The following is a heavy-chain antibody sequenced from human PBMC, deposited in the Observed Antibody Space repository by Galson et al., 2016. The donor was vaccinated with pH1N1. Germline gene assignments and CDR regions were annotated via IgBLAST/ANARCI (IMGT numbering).Heavy chain of an antibody. CDR1: GYTFTEYY. CDR2: INSKTGRT. CDR3: ARDQGTPRHYGFDV. D-gene: IGHD1-1*01. Sequence: SVKVSCKASGYTFTEYYIHWVRQAPGQGLEWMGRINSKTGRTDYAQSFQGRVTMTRDTSISAAYMDLNRLRSDDTAVYYCARDQGTPRHYGFDVWGQGTKVTVSS. J-gene: IGHJ3*01. V-gene: IGHV1-2*06.